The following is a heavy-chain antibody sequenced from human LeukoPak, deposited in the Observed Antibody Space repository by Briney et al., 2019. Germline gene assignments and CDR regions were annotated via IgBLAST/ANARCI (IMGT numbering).Heavy chain of an antibody. V-gene: IGHV1-24*01. CDR3: ATGWGRGGNAYY. J-gene: IGHJ4*02. D-gene: IGHD2-15*01. CDR1: GYTLTELS. CDR2: FDPEDGET. Sequence: ASVKVSCKVSGYTLTELSMHWVRQAPGKGLEWMGGFDPEDGETIYAQKFQGRVTMTEDTSTDTAYMELSSLRSEDTAVYYCATGWGRGGNAYYWGQGTLVTVSS.